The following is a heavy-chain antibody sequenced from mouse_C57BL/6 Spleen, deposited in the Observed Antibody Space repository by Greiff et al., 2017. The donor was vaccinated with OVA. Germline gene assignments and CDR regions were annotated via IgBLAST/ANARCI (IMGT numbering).Heavy chain of an antibody. Sequence: EVQLQQSGPELVKPGASVKISCKASGYSFTGYYMNWVKQSPEKSLEWIGEINPSTGGTTYNQKFKAKATLTVDKSSSTAYMQLKSLTSEDSAVYYCARGGDGYPPDYWGQGTTLTVSS. CDR3: ARGGDGYPPDY. D-gene: IGHD2-3*01. CDR1: GYSFTGYY. V-gene: IGHV1-42*01. J-gene: IGHJ2*01. CDR2: INPSTGGT.